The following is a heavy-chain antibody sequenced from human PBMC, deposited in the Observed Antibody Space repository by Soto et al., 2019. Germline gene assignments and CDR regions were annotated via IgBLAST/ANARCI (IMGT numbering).Heavy chain of an antibody. J-gene: IGHJ4*02. CDR2: ISYEGSNK. CDR1: GFTFNIYA. Sequence: QVQLVESGGGVVQPGRSLRLSCAASGFTFNIYAIHWVRQAPGKGLEWVAVISYEGSNKYYADSVKGRVTISRDNSKNTLDLQMSSLRAEDTAMYYCARTLFRTTVVTPSDSWGQGTLVTVSS. D-gene: IGHD2-21*02. V-gene: IGHV3-30-3*01. CDR3: ARTLFRTTVVTPSDS.